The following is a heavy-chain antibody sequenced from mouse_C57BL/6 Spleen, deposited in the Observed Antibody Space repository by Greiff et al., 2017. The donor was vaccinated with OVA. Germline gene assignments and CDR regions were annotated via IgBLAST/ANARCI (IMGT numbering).Heavy chain of an antibody. D-gene: IGHD1-1*01. Sequence: QVQLQQSGAELARPGASVKLSCKASGYTFTSYGISWVKQRTGQGLEWIGEIYPRSGNTYYNEKFKGKATLTADKSSSTAYMELRSLTSEDSAVYFCARRSYGSIDWYFDVWGTGTTVTVSS. V-gene: IGHV1-81*01. CDR2: IYPRSGNT. CDR1: GYTFTSYG. CDR3: ARRSYGSIDWYFDV. J-gene: IGHJ1*03.